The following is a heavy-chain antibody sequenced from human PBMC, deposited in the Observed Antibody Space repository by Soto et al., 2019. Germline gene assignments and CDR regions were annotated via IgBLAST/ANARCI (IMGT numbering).Heavy chain of an antibody. CDR3: ARTHYSMDV. V-gene: IGHV4-34*01. CDR1: GGSFSDFH. CDR2: IHHRGNT. J-gene: IGHJ6*03. Sequence: QVQLQQWGAGLLKPSETLSLTCAVYGGSFSDFHWSWIRQPPGKGLEWIGEIHHRGNTNYNPSLRSRVTMSVDTSQNQFSLKMTSVTAADTAVYSCARTHYSMDVWDKGTTVTVSS.